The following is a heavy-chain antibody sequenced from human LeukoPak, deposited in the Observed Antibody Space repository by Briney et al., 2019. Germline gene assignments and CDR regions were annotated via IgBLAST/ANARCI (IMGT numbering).Heavy chain of an antibody. CDR3: XNPXDXXXXXXXVLXY. CDR2: ISGSGGST. Sequence: GGSLRLSCAASGFTFSSYAMSWVRQAPGKGLEWVSAISGSGGSTYYADSVKGRFTISRDNSKNTLYLQMNSLRAEDTAVYYCXNPXDXXXXXXXVLXYXGXGT. V-gene: IGHV3-23*01. J-gene: IGHJ4*02. CDR1: GFTFSSYA.